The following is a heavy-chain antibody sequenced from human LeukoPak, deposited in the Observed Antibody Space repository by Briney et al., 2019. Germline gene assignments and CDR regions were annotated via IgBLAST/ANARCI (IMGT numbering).Heavy chain of an antibody. D-gene: IGHD2-21*02. CDR2: ISGSGGNT. CDR1: GFAFNTYG. CDR3: ASSGRVVTGIGLFDY. J-gene: IGHJ4*02. Sequence: PGGSLRLSCAASGFAFNTYGMGWVRQAPGQGLEWVSAISGSGGNTYYADSVKGRFTISRDNSKNTVYLEMNSLIADDTAIYYCASSGRVVTGIGLFDYWGQGTQVTVSS. V-gene: IGHV3-23*01.